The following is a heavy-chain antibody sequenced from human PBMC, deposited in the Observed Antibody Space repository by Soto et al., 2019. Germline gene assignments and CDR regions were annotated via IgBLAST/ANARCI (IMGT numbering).Heavy chain of an antibody. D-gene: IGHD1-1*01. CDR1: GFSFTGHG. CDR3: ARDRGTPRSNMCPVPGTYFEF. V-gene: IGHV3-33*01. J-gene: IGHJ4*02. Sequence: QVLLVESGGGVVQPGSSLRLSCAASGFSFTGHGMHWVRQAPGKGLEWVALIYYDGSDEYYADSVKDRFSISRDNSTNMVYIEMNNLRVENTAVYSCARDRGTPRSNMCPVPGTYFEFWGQGTLVTVSS. CDR2: IYYDGSDE.